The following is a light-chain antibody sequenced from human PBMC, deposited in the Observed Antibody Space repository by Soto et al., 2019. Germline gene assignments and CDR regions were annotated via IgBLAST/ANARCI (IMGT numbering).Light chain of an antibody. CDR3: QQSYSTPRT. J-gene: IGKJ1*01. V-gene: IGKV1-39*01. CDR2: AAS. CDR1: EKMTRY. Sequence: DTQLIQSPSSLSASVGDRVTITCRANEKMTRYLNWYQQKPGKAPKLLIYAASNLQSGVPSRFSGSVSGADFILTISNLQSEDSATYYCQQSYSTPRTFGQGNKVDIK.